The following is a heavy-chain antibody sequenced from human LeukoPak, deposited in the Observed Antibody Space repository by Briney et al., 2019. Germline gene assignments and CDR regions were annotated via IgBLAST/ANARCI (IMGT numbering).Heavy chain of an antibody. V-gene: IGHV4-4*07. CDR1: GGSISSYY. J-gene: IGHJ4*02. D-gene: IGHD1-26*01. CDR2: IYTSGST. CDR3: ARNGGSGTYYDGSFDY. Sequence: SETLSLTCTVSGGSISSYYWIWIRQSAGKGLEWIGRIYTSGSTNYNPSLKSRVTMSVDTSKTQFSLKLSSVTAADTAVYYCARNGGSGTYYDGSFDYWGQGTLVTVSS.